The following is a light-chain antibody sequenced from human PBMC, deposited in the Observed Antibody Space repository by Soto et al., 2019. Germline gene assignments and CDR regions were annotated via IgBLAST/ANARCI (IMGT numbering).Light chain of an antibody. J-gene: IGLJ2*01. V-gene: IGLV2-8*01. Sequence: QSVLTQPPSASGSPGQSLTISCTGISSDVGGYNYVSWYQQHPGKVPKLMIYEVSKRPSGVPDRFSGSKSGNTASLTVSGLQAEDEADYYCSSYAGRNTLVFGGGTQLTVL. CDR2: EVS. CDR3: SSYAGRNTLV. CDR1: SSDVGGYNY.